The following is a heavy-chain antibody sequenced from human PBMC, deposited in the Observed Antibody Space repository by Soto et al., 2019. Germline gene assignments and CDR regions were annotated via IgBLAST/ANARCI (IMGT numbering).Heavy chain of an antibody. V-gene: IGHV4-31*03. CDR1: GDSISSGGYY. CDR3: ARGSTVAAILFDY. D-gene: IGHD2-15*01. Sequence: QVQLQESGPGLVKPSQTLSLTCTVSGDSISSGGYYWSWIRQHPGKGLEWIGYIYYSGSTYYNPSLKSRVIISVDTSKNQFSLKLSSVTAADTPVYYCARGSTVAAILFDYWGQGTLVTVSS. J-gene: IGHJ4*02. CDR2: IYYSGST.